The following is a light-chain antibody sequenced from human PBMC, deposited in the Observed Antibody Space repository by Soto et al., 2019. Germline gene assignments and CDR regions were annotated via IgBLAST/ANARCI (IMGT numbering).Light chain of an antibody. Sequence: QSALTQPRSVSGSPGQSVTISCTGTSSDVGGYNYVSWYQQHPGKAPKVMIYDVSERPSGVPDRFSGSKSGNTASLTISGLQADDEADYFCCSYAGSPRYVFGTRTKVTVL. CDR3: CSYAGSPRYV. CDR2: DVS. V-gene: IGLV2-11*01. CDR1: SSDVGGYNY. J-gene: IGLJ1*01.